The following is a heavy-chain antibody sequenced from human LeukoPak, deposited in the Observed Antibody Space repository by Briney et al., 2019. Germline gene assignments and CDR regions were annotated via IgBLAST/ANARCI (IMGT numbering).Heavy chain of an antibody. J-gene: IGHJ4*02. CDR2: ISAYNGNT. D-gene: IGHD4-17*01. V-gene: IGHV1-18*01. CDR3: ARVRDDYGDYVFDY. Sequence: ASVKVSCKASVYTFTSYGISWVRQAPGQGLEWMGWISAYNGNTNYAQKLQGRVTMTTDTSTSTAYMELRSLRSDDTAVYYCARVRDDYGDYVFDYWGQGTLVTVSS. CDR1: VYTFTSYG.